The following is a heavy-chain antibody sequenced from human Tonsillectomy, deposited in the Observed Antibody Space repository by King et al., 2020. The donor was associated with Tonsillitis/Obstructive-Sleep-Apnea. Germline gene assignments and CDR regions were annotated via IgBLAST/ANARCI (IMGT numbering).Heavy chain of an antibody. J-gene: IGHJ3*02. CDR3: ARGFDPGAFDI. V-gene: IGHV4-61*01. CDR2: IYYSGST. CDR1: GGSVSSGSYY. Sequence: QLQESGPGLVKPTETLSLTCTVSGGSVSSGSYYWSWIRQPPGKGLEWIVYIYYSGSTNYNPSLKSRVTITVDTSKNQFSLKLSSGTAADTAVYYCARGFDPGAFDIWGQGTMVTVSS. D-gene: IGHD3-9*01.